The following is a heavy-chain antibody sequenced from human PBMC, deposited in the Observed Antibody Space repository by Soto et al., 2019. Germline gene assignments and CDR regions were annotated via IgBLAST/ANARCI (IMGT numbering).Heavy chain of an antibody. D-gene: IGHD1-26*01. V-gene: IGHV4-4*02. Sequence: SETLSLTCAVSGGSISSSNWWSWVRQPPGKGLEWIGEIYHSGSTNYNPSLKSRVTISVDKSKNQFSLKLSSVTAADTAVYYWARAGLEVIRERDGKLFNWFHPWGQGTLGTGSS. CDR2: IYHSGST. CDR3: ARAGLEVIRERDGKLFNWFHP. CDR1: GGSISSSNW. J-gene: IGHJ5*02.